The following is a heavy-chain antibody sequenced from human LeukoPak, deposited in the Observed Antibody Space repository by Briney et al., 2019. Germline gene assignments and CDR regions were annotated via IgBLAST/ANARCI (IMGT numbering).Heavy chain of an antibody. CDR1: GYTFTSYA. V-gene: IGHV1-3*01. D-gene: IGHD5-12*01. CDR2: INAGNGNT. CDR3: ARVSGYDFHPIDY. J-gene: IGHJ4*02. Sequence: ASVKVSCKASGYTFTSYAMRWVRQAPGQRLEWMGWINAGNGNTKYSQKFQGRVTITRDTSASTAYMELSSLGSEDTAVYYCARVSGYDFHPIDYWGQGTLVTVSS.